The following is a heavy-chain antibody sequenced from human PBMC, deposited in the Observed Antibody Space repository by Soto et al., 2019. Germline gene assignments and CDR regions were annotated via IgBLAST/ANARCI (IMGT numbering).Heavy chain of an antibody. D-gene: IGHD4-4*01. CDR3: ARAPSLTTVTTMGYYYYYMDV. CDR1: GFTFSSYS. V-gene: IGHV3-64*01. J-gene: IGHJ6*03. Sequence: GGSLSLSCAASGFTFSSYSMHWVRQAPGKGLEYVSAISSNGGSTYYANSVKGRFTISRDNSKNTLYLQMGSLRAEDMAVYYCARAPSLTTVTTMGYYYYYMDVWGKGTTVTVSS. CDR2: ISSNGGST.